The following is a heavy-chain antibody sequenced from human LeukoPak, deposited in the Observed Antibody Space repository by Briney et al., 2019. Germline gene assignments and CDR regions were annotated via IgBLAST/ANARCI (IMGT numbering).Heavy chain of an antibody. Sequence: SETLSLTCTVSGGSISSGGYYWSWIRQPPGKGLEWIGYIYYSGTTNYSPSLKSRVTISVDTSKNQFSLKLSSVTAADTAVYYCARVMGSGWTGFDYWGQGTLVTVSS. D-gene: IGHD6-19*01. V-gene: IGHV4-61*08. CDR2: IYYSGTT. CDR3: ARVMGSGWTGFDY. CDR1: GGSISSGGYY. J-gene: IGHJ4*02.